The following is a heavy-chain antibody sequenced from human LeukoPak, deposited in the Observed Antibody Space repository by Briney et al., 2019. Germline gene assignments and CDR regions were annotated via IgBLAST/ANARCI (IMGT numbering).Heavy chain of an antibody. CDR2: INHSGST. J-gene: IGHJ6*03. CDR1: GGSFSGYY. D-gene: IGHD2-15*01. V-gene: IGHV4-34*01. CDR3: ARDRPWGVVVEGMDV. Sequence: PSETLSLTCAVYGGSFSGYYWSWIRQPPGKGLEWIGEINHSGSTNYNPSLKSRVTISVDTSKNQFSLKLSSVTAADTAVYYCARDRPWGVVVEGMDVWGKGTTVTVSS.